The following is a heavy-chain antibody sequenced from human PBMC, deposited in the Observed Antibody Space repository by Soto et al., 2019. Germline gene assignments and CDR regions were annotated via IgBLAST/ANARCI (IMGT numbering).Heavy chain of an antibody. J-gene: IGHJ4*02. Sequence: QVQLVQSGAEVKKPGASAKVSCKASGYTFTSYGFSWMRQAPGQGLEWMGWIYIDDTEYAQNFQGRVSMTTDTTTSTIYMELRSLTSDDTARYYCARDRDWNLDYWGQGTEVTVSS. CDR3: ARDRDWNLDY. CDR2: IYIDDT. V-gene: IGHV1-18*01. D-gene: IGHD1-1*01. CDR1: GYTFTSYG.